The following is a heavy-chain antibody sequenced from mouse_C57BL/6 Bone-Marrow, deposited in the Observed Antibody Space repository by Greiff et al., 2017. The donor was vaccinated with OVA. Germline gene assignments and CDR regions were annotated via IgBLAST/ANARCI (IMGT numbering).Heavy chain of an antibody. J-gene: IGHJ2*01. D-gene: IGHD2-4*01. CDR2: INPYNGGT. Sequence: EVQLQQSGPVLVKPGASVKMSCKASGYTFTDYYMNWVKQSHGKSLEWIGVINPYNGGTSYNQKFKGKATLTVDKSSSTAYMELNSLTSEDSAVYYCARGDYHYFDYWGQGTTLTVSS. V-gene: IGHV1-19*01. CDR1: GYTFTDYY. CDR3: ARGDYHYFDY.